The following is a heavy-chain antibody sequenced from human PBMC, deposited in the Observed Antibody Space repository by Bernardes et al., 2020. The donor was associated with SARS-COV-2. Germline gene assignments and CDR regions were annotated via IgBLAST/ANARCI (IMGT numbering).Heavy chain of an antibody. D-gene: IGHD2-21*01. CDR3: ARTFYYDRGGDSLFDL. V-gene: IGHV1-2*02. J-gene: IGHJ4*02. Sequence: ASVKVSCTASGYTFSDYYIHWLRQAPGQGLEWMGWISPKSGATNHAQKFQGRVTLTRDTSISTDYMELSSLRSDDTAVYYCARTFYYDRGGDSLFDLWGQGTPGHRLL. CDR2: ISPKSGAT. CDR1: GYTFSDYY.